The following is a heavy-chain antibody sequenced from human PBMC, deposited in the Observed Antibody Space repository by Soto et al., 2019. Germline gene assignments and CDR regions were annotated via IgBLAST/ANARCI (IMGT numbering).Heavy chain of an antibody. CDR2: IKQDGSEK. D-gene: IGHD6-6*01. J-gene: IGHJ4*02. V-gene: IGHV3-7*01. CDR1: GFTFSSYW. CDR3: AREGAARLLRSGGIDY. Sequence: PGGSLRLSCAASGFTFSSYWMSWVRQAPGKGLEWVANIKQDGSEKYYVDSVKGRFTISRDNAKNSLYLQMNSLRAEDTAVYYCAREGAARLLRSGGIDYWGQGTLVTVSS.